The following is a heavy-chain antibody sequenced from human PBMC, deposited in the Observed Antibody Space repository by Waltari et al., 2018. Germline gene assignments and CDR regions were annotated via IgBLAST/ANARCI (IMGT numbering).Heavy chain of an antibody. CDR1: GFTFSTYG. CDR3: AKALYGGMDV. J-gene: IGHJ6*02. D-gene: IGHD3-10*01. Sequence: EVQLLESGGGLVQPGGSLRLSCAASGFTFSTYGMSWVRQAPGKGLEGVSGIRGSGGSTHYADSVKGRFTIARDNSKNTLYLQMNGLRAEDTAVYYCAKALYGGMDVWGQGTTVTVSS. V-gene: IGHV3-23*01. CDR2: IRGSGGST.